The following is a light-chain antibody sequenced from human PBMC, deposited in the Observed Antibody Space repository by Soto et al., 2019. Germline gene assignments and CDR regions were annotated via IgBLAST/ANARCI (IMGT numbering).Light chain of an antibody. Sequence: EIVLTQSPATLSLSPVERATLSCRASQSISFYLTWYQHKPGQAPRLLIYDASDRATGIPARFSGSGYGTDFTLTISRLEPEDFAVYYCQQYGSSGTFGQGTKVDIK. CDR2: DAS. CDR3: QQYGSSGT. V-gene: IGKV3-11*01. J-gene: IGKJ1*01. CDR1: QSISFY.